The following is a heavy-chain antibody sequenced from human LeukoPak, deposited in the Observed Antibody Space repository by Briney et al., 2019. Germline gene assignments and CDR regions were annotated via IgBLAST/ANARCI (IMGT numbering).Heavy chain of an antibody. CDR2: IYPDDSDT. D-gene: IGHD3-10*01. CDR3: VSQRGVSGPINHFDP. CDR1: GYSFTTYW. V-gene: IGHV5-51*01. Sequence: GESLKISFKTSGYSFTTYWIGWVRQMPGTGLEGWGAIYPDDSDTRYSPSFQGQVVISAAMSIRTAYLQWNTLKTSDTAMYYCVSQRGVSGPINHFDPWGQGTLVTVSS. J-gene: IGHJ5*02.